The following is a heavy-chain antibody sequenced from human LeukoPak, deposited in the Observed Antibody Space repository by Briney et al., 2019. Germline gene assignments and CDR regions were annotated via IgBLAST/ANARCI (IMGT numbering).Heavy chain of an antibody. CDR2: VYNSGTT. CDR1: GGPITNYH. J-gene: IGHJ5*02. V-gene: IGHV4-59*01. Sequence: SDTLSLTCTVSGGPITNYHWSWIRQPQGKGLEYIGYVYNSGTTFYNPSLKSRVTISADTSKKQFSLKLISVTAADTAVYYCARGAGGYRFDPWGLGTLVTVSS. CDR3: ARGAGGYRFDP. D-gene: IGHD1-1*01.